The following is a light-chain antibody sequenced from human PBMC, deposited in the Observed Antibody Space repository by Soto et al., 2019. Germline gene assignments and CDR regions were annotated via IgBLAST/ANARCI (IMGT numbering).Light chain of an antibody. J-gene: IGKJ1*01. V-gene: IGKV1-8*01. Sequence: AIRMTQSPSSFSASTGDRVTITCRASQGISSYLAWYQHKPAKAPKLLIYAASTLQSGVPSRFSGSGSGTDFTLTLRCLQSEDFATYYCEQYYSYPWPFGQGPKVEIK. CDR1: QGISSY. CDR3: EQYYSYPWP. CDR2: AAS.